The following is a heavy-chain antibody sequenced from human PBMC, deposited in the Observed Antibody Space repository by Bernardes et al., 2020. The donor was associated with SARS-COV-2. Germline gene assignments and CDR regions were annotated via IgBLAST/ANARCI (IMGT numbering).Heavy chain of an antibody. CDR1: GFTFASYY. J-gene: IGHJ4*02. D-gene: IGHD3-3*01. V-gene: IGHV3-23*01. CDR2: ISGSGSNT. Sequence: GGSLRLSCAASGFTFASYYMSWVRQVPGKGLEWVSGISGSGSNTFYADSVKGRFTISRDNSKNTLYVQMNSLGAEDTAVYYCSKVTTLMTPRSFDYWGQGTLVTVSS. CDR3: SKVTTLMTPRSFDY.